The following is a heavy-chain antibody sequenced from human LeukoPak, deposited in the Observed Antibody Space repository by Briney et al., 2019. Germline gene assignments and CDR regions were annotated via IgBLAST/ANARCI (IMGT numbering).Heavy chain of an antibody. CDR2: TYSSGTT. CDR3: ARGPRSGHHDY. D-gene: IGHD6-19*01. CDR1: GGSVSSYF. Sequence: SETLSLTCSVAGGSVSSYFWSWIRQPAGKGLEWIGRTYSSGTTNYNPSLKSRVTMSVDTSKNQFSLKLNSVTAADTAVYYCARGPRSGHHDYWGQGVLVTVSS. V-gene: IGHV4-4*07. J-gene: IGHJ4*02.